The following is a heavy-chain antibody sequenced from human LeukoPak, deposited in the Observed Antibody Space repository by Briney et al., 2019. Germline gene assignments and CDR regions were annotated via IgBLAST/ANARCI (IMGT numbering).Heavy chain of an antibody. V-gene: IGHV4-59*01. CDR3: ARTIIVGATIRYYYGMDV. Sequence: SETLSLTCTVSGGSTSSYYWSWIRQPPGKKLEWIGNIYYSGSTNYNPSLKSRVTISVDTSKNQFSLKLSSVTAADTAVYYCARTIIVGATIRYYYGMDVWGQGTTVTVSS. J-gene: IGHJ6*02. D-gene: IGHD1-26*01. CDR1: GGSTSSYY. CDR2: IYYSGST.